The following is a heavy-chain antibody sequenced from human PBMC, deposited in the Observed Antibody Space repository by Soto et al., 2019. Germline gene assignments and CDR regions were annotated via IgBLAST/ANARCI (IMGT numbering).Heavy chain of an antibody. J-gene: IGHJ4*02. V-gene: IGHV3-21*01. Sequence: GGSLRLSCAASGFTFTRYSMNWVRQAPGKGLEWVSSISSTTNYIYYADSMKGRFTVSRDNAKNSVYLEMNSLSAEDTALYYYARESEDLTSNFDYWGQGTLVTVSS. CDR3: ARESEDLTSNFDY. CDR1: GFTFTRYS. CDR2: ISSTTNYI.